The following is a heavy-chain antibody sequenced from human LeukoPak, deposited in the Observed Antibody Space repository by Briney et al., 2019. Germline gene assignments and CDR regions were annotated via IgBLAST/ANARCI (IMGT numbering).Heavy chain of an antibody. V-gene: IGHV3-23*01. CDR2: ISGSGGST. CDR3: AKALVTTLINTYQIDF. CDR1: GFTFSSYA. D-gene: IGHD4-23*01. J-gene: IGHJ4*02. Sequence: GGSLRLSCAASGFTFSSYAMSWVRQAPGKGLEWVSAISGSGGSTYYADSVKGRFTISRDNSKNTLYLQINSLRTEDTAVYYCAKALVTTLINTYQIDFWGQGTLVTVSS.